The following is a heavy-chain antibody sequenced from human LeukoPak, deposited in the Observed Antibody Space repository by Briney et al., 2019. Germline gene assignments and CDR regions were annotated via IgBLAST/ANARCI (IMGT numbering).Heavy chain of an antibody. Sequence: GASVKVSCKASGYTFTGYYMHWVRQAPGQGLEWMGIINPSGGSTSYAQKFQGRVTMTRDTSTSTVYMELSSLRPEDTAVYYCARDAVVVPAAIAPPSVDYWGQGTLVTVSS. D-gene: IGHD2-2*01. J-gene: IGHJ4*02. CDR2: INPSGGST. CDR3: ARDAVVVPAAIAPPSVDY. V-gene: IGHV1-46*01. CDR1: GYTFTGYY.